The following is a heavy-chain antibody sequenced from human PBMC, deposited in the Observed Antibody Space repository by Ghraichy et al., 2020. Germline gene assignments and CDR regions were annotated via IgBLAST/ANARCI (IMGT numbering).Heavy chain of an antibody. CDR1: GFSFNRYW. D-gene: IGHD3-16*01. J-gene: IGHJ4*02. CDR2: IKYDGSQK. Sequence: GGSLRLSCVASGFSFNRYWMSWVRQAPGKGLEWVANIKYDGSQKYDLNSVKGRFIISRDNAKNPLFLQMNSLRAEDTAMYYCERVAWGGRDYGEYWGQGVLVTVSS. V-gene: IGHV3-7*03. CDR3: ERVAWGGRDYGEY.